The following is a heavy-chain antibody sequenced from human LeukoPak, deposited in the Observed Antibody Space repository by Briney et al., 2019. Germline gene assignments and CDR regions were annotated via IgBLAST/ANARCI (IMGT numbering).Heavy chain of an antibody. Sequence: HPGGSLRLSCAASGFTFSDYAMSWVRQAPGEGLEWVSAISDSGGITYYADSVKGRFTISRDNSKNTLYLQMNSLRVEDTAVYYCAKGSERIAMIVVLIWGQGTLVTVSS. CDR1: GFTFSDYA. V-gene: IGHV3-23*01. D-gene: IGHD3-22*01. CDR3: AKGSERIAMIVVLI. J-gene: IGHJ4*02. CDR2: ISDSGGIT.